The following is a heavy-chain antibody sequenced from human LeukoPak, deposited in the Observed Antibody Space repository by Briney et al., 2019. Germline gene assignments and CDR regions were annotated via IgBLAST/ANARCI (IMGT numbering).Heavy chain of an antibody. V-gene: IGHV4-34*01. D-gene: IGHD3-10*01. Sequence: PAETLSLTCAVYGGSFSSYYWSWIRQPPGKGLEWIGEINNSGSTNYNPSLKRRARVSVDTSKNQFPLKLSSVTAADTAVDYCARGIYYCYGSYLFDYWGQGTLVTVSS. CDR1: GGSFSSYY. J-gene: IGHJ4*02. CDR2: INNSGST. CDR3: ARGIYYCYGSYLFDY.